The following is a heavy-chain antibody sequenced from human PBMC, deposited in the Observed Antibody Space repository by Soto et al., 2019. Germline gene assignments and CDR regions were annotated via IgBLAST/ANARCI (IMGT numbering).Heavy chain of an antibody. CDR3: ARALIPLGYCLSTSCYPFDY. CDR1: GGSVSSGSYY. D-gene: IGHD2-2*01. J-gene: IGHJ4*02. CDR2: IYYSGST. V-gene: IGHV4-61*01. Sequence: SETLSLTCTVSGGSVSSGSYYWSWIRQPPGKGLEWIGYIYYSGSTNYNPSLKSRVTISVDTSKNQFSLKLSSVTAADTAVYYCARALIPLGYCLSTSCYPFDYWGQGTLVTVSS.